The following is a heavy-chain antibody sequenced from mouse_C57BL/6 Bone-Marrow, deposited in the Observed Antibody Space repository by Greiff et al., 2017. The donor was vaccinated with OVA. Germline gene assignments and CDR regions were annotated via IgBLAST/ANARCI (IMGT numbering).Heavy chain of an antibody. D-gene: IGHD3-2*01. Sequence: EVKLMESGGGLVQPKGSLKLSCAASGFSFNTYAMNWVRQAPGKGLEWVARIRSKSNNYATYYADSVKDRFTISRDDSESMLYLQMNNLKTEDTAMYYCVRGEETEAYWGQGTLVTVSA. V-gene: IGHV10-1*01. J-gene: IGHJ3*01. CDR3: VRGEETEAY. CDR1: GFSFNTYA. CDR2: IRSKSNNYAT.